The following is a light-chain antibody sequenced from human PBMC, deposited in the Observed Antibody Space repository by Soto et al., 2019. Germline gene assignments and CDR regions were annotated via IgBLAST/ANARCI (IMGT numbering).Light chain of an antibody. CDR2: DAS. V-gene: IGKV1-5*01. J-gene: IGKJ1*01. CDR3: QQYSSYSSKT. Sequence: DIQMTQSPSTLSAFVGDRVTITCRASQFISTWLAWYQQKPGRAPKLLIHDASSLESGVSSRFSGSGSGTEFTLTISSLQPDDFATYYCQQYSSYSSKTFGQGTKVDIK. CDR1: QFISTW.